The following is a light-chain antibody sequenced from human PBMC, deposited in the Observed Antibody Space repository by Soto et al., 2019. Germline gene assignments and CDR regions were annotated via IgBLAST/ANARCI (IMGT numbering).Light chain of an antibody. J-gene: IGLJ1*01. Sequence: QSVLTQPASVSGSPGQSITISCTGTSSDVGNYNLVSWYQQYPGKAPKLMIYEVTKRPSGVSDRFSGSKSGNTASLTISGLQAEDEADYYCCSYAGSSSFYVFGTGTKATV. CDR1: SSDVGNYNL. CDR2: EVT. V-gene: IGLV2-23*02. CDR3: CSYAGSSSFYV.